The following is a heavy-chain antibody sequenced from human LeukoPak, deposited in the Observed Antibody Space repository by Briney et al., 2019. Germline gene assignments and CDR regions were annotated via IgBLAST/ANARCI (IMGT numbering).Heavy chain of an antibody. D-gene: IGHD5-24*01. Sequence: GASVKVSCKASGYTFTSYDINWVRQATGQGLEWMGWMNPNSGNTGYAQKFQGRVTITRNTSISTAYMELSSLRSEDTAMYYCARAVGHVEMATIFDYWGQGTLVTVSS. CDR3: ARAVGHVEMATIFDY. J-gene: IGHJ4*02. CDR1: GYTFTSYD. V-gene: IGHV1-8*03. CDR2: MNPNSGNT.